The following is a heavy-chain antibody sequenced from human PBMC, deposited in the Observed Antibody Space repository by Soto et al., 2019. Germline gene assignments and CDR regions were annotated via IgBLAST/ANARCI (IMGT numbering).Heavy chain of an antibody. Sequence: EVQLVESGGGLVKPGGSLRLSCVASGFTFSSYTMSWVRQAPGKGLEWVSSISTGGSDIYYADSLKGRFTISRDNAKNSLYVQMDALRVEDTAVYYCARDRMDSSSWYAFDMWGQGTMVTVSS. CDR2: ISTGGSDI. V-gene: IGHV3-21*01. D-gene: IGHD6-13*01. CDR3: ARDRMDSSSWYAFDM. CDR1: GFTFSSYT. J-gene: IGHJ3*02.